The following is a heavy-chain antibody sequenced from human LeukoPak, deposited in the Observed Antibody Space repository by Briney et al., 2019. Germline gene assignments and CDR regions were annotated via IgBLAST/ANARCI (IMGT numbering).Heavy chain of an antibody. D-gene: IGHD5-18*01. J-gene: IGHJ4*02. Sequence: GGSLRLSCAASGFTFSSYGMHWVRQAPGKGLEWVAFIRYDGSNKYYADSVKGRFTISRGNSKNTLYLQMNSLRAEDTAVYYCASIRGYSYGDIDYWGQGTLVTVSS. CDR2: IRYDGSNK. CDR3: ASIRGYSYGDIDY. CDR1: GFTFSSYG. V-gene: IGHV3-30*02.